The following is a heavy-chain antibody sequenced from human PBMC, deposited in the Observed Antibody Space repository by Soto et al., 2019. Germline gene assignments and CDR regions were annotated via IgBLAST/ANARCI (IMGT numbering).Heavy chain of an antibody. Sequence: SETLSLTCTVSGGSISSYYWSWIRQPPGKGLEWLANIFYSGSTFYNPSLASRVSVSVDTSKNESSLKLRSVTAADTAVYYCARQPTTGDTDLWFDPWGQGTLVTVSS. D-gene: IGHD2-21*01. CDR3: ARQPTTGDTDLWFDP. V-gene: IGHV4-59*04. J-gene: IGHJ5*02. CDR2: IFYSGST. CDR1: GGSISSYY.